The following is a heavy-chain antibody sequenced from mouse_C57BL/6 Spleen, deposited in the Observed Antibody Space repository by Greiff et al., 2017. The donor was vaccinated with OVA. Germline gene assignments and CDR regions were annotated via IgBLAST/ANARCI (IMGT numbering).Heavy chain of an antibody. CDR1: GYTFTSYW. V-gene: IGHV1-55*01. Sequence: VQLQQPGAELVKPGASVKMSCKASGYTFTSYWITWVKQRPGQGLEWIGDIYPGSGSTNYNEKFKSKATLTVDTSSSTAYMQLSSLTSEDSAVYYCARDYGYDGGAWFAYWGQGTLVTVSA. CDR2: IYPGSGST. CDR3: ARDYGYDGGAWFAY. D-gene: IGHD2-2*01. J-gene: IGHJ3*01.